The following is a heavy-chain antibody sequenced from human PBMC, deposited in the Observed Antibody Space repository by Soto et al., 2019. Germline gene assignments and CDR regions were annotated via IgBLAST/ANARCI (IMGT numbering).Heavy chain of an antibody. J-gene: IGHJ6*02. Sequence: QSGGSLRLSCAASGFTFSSYAMSWVRQAPAKGLEWVSAISGGGGSTYYADSVKGRVTISRDNSKNTLYLQMNSLRAEDTAVYYCAKVSLGATTITDYYYYGLDVWGQGTTVTVS. V-gene: IGHV3-23*01. CDR1: GFTFSSYA. CDR3: AKVSLGATTITDYYYYGLDV. CDR2: ISGGGGST. D-gene: IGHD1-26*01.